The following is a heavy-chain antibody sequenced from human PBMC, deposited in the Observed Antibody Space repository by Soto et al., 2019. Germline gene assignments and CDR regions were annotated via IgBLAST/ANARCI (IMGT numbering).Heavy chain of an antibody. D-gene: IGHD3-22*01. J-gene: IGHJ4*02. CDR2: ISGSGGST. CDR3: AKSGSGYYYFDY. V-gene: IGHV3-23*01. CDR1: GFTFSSYA. Sequence: EVQLLESGGGLVQPGGSLRLSCAASGFTFSSYAMSWVRQAPGQGLEWVSAISGSGGSTYYADSVKGRFTISRDNSKNTLYLQMNSLRAEDTAVYYCAKSGSGYYYFDYWGQGTLVTVSS.